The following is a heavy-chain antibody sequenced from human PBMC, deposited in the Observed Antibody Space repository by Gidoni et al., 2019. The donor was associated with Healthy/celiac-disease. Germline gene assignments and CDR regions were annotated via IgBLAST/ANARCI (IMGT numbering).Heavy chain of an antibody. D-gene: IGHD3-10*01. Sequence: QVQLQQWGAGLLKPSDTLSLTCAVYGGSFSGYYWSWIRQPPGKGLEWIGEINHSGSTNYNPSLKSRVTISVDTSKNQFSLKLSSVTAADTAVYYCARGHITMVRGVRGRWFDPWGQGTLVTVSS. CDR2: INHSGST. CDR3: ARGHITMVRGVRGRWFDP. J-gene: IGHJ5*02. V-gene: IGHV4-34*01. CDR1: GGSFSGYY.